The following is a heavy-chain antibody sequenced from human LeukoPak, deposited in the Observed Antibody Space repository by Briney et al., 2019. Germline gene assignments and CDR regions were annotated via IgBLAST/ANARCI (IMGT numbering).Heavy chain of an antibody. CDR1: SGSISLYY. D-gene: IGHD6-13*01. CDR2: IYTSGST. J-gene: IGHJ6*03. Sequence: PSETLSLTCTVSSGSISLYYWTWIRQPPGKGLEWIGRIYTSGSTNYNPSLKSRVTISVDKSKNQFSLKLSSVTAADTAVYYCARGRGAAAGTNYYYYMDVWGKGTTVTVSS. CDR3: ARGRGAAAGTNYYYYMDV. V-gene: IGHV4-4*07.